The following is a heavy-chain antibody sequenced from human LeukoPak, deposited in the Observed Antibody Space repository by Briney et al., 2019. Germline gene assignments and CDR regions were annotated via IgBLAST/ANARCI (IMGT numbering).Heavy chain of an antibody. J-gene: IGHJ2*01. Sequence: PSETLSLTCALYGGSFSSYSWSWTWIRQTPEKGLEWIGEIIEKGNANYNPSLKSRVTIDLDTSKNQFPLKLTSMTAADTAMYYCARGYYPPRWYFDLWGRGTLVTVPS. CDR2: IIEKGNA. D-gene: IGHD3-10*01. CDR3: ARGYYPPRWYFDL. CDR1: GGSFSSYS. V-gene: IGHV4-34*01.